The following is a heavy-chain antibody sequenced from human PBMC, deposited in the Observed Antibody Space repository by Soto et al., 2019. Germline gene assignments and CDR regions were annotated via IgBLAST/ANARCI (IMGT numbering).Heavy chain of an antibody. Sequence: ASVKVSCKASGYTFTRYGISWVRQAPGQGLEWMGWISGYNGDTNYAQKFQGRVSMTIDTSTTTAYMELRSLTSDDTALYYCAKNGQPPYYYYGLDVWGQGTKVTVSS. D-gene: IGHD2-8*01. J-gene: IGHJ6*02. CDR2: ISGYNGDT. V-gene: IGHV1-18*01. CDR3: AKNGQPPYYYYGLDV. CDR1: GYTFTRYG.